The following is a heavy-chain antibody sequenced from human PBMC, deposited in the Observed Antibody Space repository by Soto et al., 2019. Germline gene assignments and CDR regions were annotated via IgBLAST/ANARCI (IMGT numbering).Heavy chain of an antibody. V-gene: IGHV1-46*01. CDR3: ARFDGYLVDY. J-gene: IGHJ4*02. D-gene: IGHD5-18*01. CDR1: GYTFTSYY. CDR2: INPSGGST. Sequence: GASVKVSCKASGYTFTSYYMHWVRQAPGQGLEWMGIINPSGGSTSYAQKFQGRVTMTTDTSTSTAYMELSSLRSDDTAVYYCARFDGYLVDYWGQGTLVTVSS.